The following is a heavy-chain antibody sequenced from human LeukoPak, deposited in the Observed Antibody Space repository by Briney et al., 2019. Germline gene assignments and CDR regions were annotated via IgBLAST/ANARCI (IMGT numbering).Heavy chain of an antibody. D-gene: IGHD5-12*01. J-gene: IGHJ4*02. Sequence: GGSLRLFCAASGFTFSSYAMHWVRQAPGKGLEWVAVISYDGSNKYYADSVKGRFTISRDNSKNTLYLQMNGLRAEDTAVYYCASGGSGYDLDYWGQGTLVTVSS. V-gene: IGHV3-30*04. CDR2: ISYDGSNK. CDR3: ASGGSGYDLDY. CDR1: GFTFSSYA.